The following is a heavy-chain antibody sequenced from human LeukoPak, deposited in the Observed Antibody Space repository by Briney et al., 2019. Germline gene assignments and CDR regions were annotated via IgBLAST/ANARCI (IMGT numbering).Heavy chain of an antibody. V-gene: IGHV1-18*01. Sequence: ASVKVSCKASGYTFTSYGISWVRQGPGQGLEWMGWLSAYNGITNYAQTLQGRVTMTTDTSTSTDYMWLRSLRYHNTAVYYCGRGDMILVVSIDYWGQGTLVTVSS. CDR3: GRGDMILVVSIDY. J-gene: IGHJ4*02. D-gene: IGHD3-22*01. CDR1: GYTFTSYG. CDR2: LSAYNGIT.